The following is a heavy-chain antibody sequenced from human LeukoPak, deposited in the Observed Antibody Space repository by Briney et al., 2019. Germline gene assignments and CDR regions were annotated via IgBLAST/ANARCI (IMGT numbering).Heavy chain of an antibody. CDR2: IYHSGST. CDR1: GGSISSGGYS. J-gene: IGHJ5*02. D-gene: IGHD6-19*01. Sequence: SETLSLTCAVSGGSISSGGYSWSWIRQPPGKGLEWIGYIYHSGSTYYNPSLKSRVTISVDTSKNQFSLKLSSVTAADTAVYYCARRSTGYSSGWVKRGFDPWGQGTLVTVSS. CDR3: ARRSTGYSSGWVKRGFDP. V-gene: IGHV4-30-2*01.